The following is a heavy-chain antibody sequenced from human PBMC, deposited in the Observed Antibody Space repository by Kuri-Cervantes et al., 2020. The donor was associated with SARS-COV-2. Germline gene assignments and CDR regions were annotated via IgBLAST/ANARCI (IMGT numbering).Heavy chain of an antibody. CDR3: ARHGIVVVPAAKGDDWFDP. CDR2: IYYSGST. J-gene: IGHJ5*02. CDR1: GYSISSSNW. V-gene: IGHV4-28*01. Sequence: SETLSLTCAVSGYSISSSNWWGWIRQPPGKGLEWIGYIYYSGSTYYNPSLKSRVTISVDTSKNQFSLKLSAVTAADTAVYYCARHGIVVVPAAKGDDWFDPWGQGTLVTVSS. D-gene: IGHD2-2*01.